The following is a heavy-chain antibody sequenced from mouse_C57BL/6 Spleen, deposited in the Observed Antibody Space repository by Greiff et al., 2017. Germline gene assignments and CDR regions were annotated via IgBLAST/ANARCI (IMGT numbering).Heavy chain of an antibody. D-gene: IGHD1-3*01. Sequence: EVQLQQSGPGLVKPSQSLSLTCSVTGYSITSGYYWNWIRQFPGNKLEWMGYISYDGSNNYNPSLKNRISITRDTSKNQFFLKLNSVTTEDTATYYCARYDNYCAYWGQGTLVTVSA. CDR3: ARYDNYCAY. CDR2: ISYDGSN. CDR1: GYSITSGYY. J-gene: IGHJ3*01. V-gene: IGHV3-6*01.